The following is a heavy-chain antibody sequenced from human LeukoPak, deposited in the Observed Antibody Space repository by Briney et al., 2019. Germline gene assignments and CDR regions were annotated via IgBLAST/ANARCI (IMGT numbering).Heavy chain of an antibody. CDR3: ATGRYSSSPLDY. Sequence: GGSLRLSCAASGFTFSSYSMNWVRQAPGKGLEWVSSISSSSSYIYYADSVKGRFTISRDNAKNLLYLQMNSLRAEDTAVYYCATGRYSSSPLDYWGQGTLVTVSS. CDR1: GFTFSSYS. D-gene: IGHD6-6*01. V-gene: IGHV3-21*01. CDR2: ISSSSSYI. J-gene: IGHJ4*02.